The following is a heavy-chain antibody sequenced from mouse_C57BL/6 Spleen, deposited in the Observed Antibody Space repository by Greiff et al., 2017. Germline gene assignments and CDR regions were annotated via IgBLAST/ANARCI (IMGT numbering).Heavy chain of an antibody. D-gene: IGHD2-4*01. V-gene: IGHV1-69*01. CDR3: ARAGLRRYYAMDY. CDR2: IDPSDSYT. Sequence: VQLQQPGAELVMPGASVKLSCKASGYTFTSYWMHWVKQRPGQGLEWIGEIDPSDSYTNYNQKFKGKSTLTVDKSSSTAYMQLSSLTSADSAVYYCARAGLRRYYAMDYWGQGTSVTVSS. CDR1: GYTFTSYW. J-gene: IGHJ4*01.